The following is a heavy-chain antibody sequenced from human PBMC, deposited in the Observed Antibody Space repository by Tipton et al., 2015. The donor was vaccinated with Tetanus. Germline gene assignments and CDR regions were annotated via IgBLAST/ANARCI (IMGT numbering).Heavy chain of an antibody. J-gene: IGHJ6*02. CDR3: ARDRGDYIYYGMDV. D-gene: IGHD3-22*01. Sequence: QLVQSGAEMKKPGASVKGSCKASGYTFTGYYIYWVRQAPGQGLERMGWIGPNRGATVYAQKFQVRVTMTRDTSISTAYMELRSLRSDDTAVYYCARDRGDYIYYGMDVWGPGTTVTV. CDR1: GYTFTGYY. V-gene: IGHV1-2*02. CDR2: IGPNRGAT.